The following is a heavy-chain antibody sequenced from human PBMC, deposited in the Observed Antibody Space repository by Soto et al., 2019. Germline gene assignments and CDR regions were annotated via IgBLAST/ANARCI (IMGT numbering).Heavy chain of an antibody. CDR3: ARALGGSGSSSDAFDI. D-gene: IGHD3-10*01. CDR2: IYYSGST. V-gene: IGHV4-31*03. Sequence: SETLSLTCTVSGGSISSGGYYWSWIRQHPGKGLEWIGYIYYSGSTYYNPSLKSRVTISVDTSKNQFSLKLSSVTAADTAVYYCARALGGSGSSSDAFDIWGQGTMVTVSS. J-gene: IGHJ3*02. CDR1: GGSISSGGYY.